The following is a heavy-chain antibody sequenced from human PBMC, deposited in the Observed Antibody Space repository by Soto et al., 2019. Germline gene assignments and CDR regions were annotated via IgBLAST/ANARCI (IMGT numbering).Heavy chain of an antibody. CDR2: FDPEDGTA. Sequence: GASVKVSCKVSGYTLTELSMHWVRQAPGKGLEWMGGFDPEDGTANYAQKLQGRVTITADESTSTAYMELSSLRSEDTAVYYCAVSGTEHMYNWFDPWGQGTLVTVSS. CDR3: AVSGTEHMYNWFDP. CDR1: GYTLTELS. J-gene: IGHJ5*02. V-gene: IGHV1-24*01. D-gene: IGHD2-21*01.